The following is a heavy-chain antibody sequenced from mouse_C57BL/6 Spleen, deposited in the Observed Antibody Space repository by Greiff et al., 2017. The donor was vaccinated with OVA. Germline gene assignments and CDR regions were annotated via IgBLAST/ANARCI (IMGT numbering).Heavy chain of an antibody. D-gene: IGHD1-1*01. J-gene: IGHJ1*03. CDR1: GFTFSSYA. V-gene: IGHV5-4*01. CDR2: ISDGGSYT. CDR3: ARENGSSYVGWYFDV. Sequence: EVKLMESGGGLVKPGGSLKLSCAASGFTFSSYAMSWVRQTPEKRLEWVATISDGGSYTYYPDNVKGRFTISRDNAKNNLYLQMSHLKSEDTAMYYCARENGSSYVGWYFDVWGTGTTVTVSS.